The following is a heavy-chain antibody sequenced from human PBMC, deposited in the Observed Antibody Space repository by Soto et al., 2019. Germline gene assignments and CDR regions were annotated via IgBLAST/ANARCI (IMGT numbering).Heavy chain of an antibody. J-gene: IGHJ3*02. D-gene: IGHD3-22*01. CDR3: ARVGSHSSGYRAFDI. V-gene: IGHV3-48*02. Sequence: RRLSCAASGFTFSSYSMNWVRQAPGKGLEWVSYISSSSSTIYYADSVKGRFTISRDNAKNSLYLQMNSLRDEDTAVYYCARVGSHSSGYRAFDICGQGPMVTV. CDR1: GFTFSSYS. CDR2: ISSSSSTI.